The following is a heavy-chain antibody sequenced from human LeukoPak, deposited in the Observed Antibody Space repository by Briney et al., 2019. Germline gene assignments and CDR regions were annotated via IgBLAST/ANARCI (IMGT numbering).Heavy chain of an antibody. J-gene: IGHJ6*03. Sequence: ASVKLSCKASGGTFSSYTISWVQQAPGQGLEGMGGIIAIFDTANYAQKFQGRVTMPRDESTRQVYMELSSLRFEDKEVYYCARERKGITGNIGGYYYYYYMDVWGKGTTVTVSS. CDR3: ARERKGITGNIGGYYYYYYMDV. CDR1: GGTFSSYT. CDR2: IIAIFDTA. D-gene: IGHD1-20*01. V-gene: IGHV1-69*05.